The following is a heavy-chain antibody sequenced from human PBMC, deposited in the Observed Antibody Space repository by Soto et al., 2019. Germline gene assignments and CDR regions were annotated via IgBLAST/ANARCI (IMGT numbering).Heavy chain of an antibody. CDR2: INPGTGNT. Sequence: GASVKVSRKASGYTFTSYGMHWVRQAPGQRLEWMGWINPGTGNTKYSQKFQGRVTITRDTSASTAYMELSSLRSEDTAVYYCARVHVDVPTEFDYWGQGALVTVSS. CDR1: GYTFTSYG. J-gene: IGHJ4*02. V-gene: IGHV1-3*01. D-gene: IGHD3-10*02. CDR3: ARVHVDVPTEFDY.